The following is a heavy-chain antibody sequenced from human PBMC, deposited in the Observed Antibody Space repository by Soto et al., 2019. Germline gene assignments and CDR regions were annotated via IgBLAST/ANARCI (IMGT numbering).Heavy chain of an antibody. CDR1: GDSISRTAYY. CDR3: ARHRIAATGTAYFQH. D-gene: IGHD6-13*01. J-gene: IGHJ1*01. CDR2: IYYSGST. V-gene: IGHV4-39*01. Sequence: QLQLQESGPGLVQPSETLSLTCTVSGDSISRTAYYWGWIRQPPGRGLEWIGSIYYSGSTSYNPSLKSRVTISVDTSKRQFSLKLSSVTASDTALYYCARHRIAATGTAYFQHWGQGTLVNVSS.